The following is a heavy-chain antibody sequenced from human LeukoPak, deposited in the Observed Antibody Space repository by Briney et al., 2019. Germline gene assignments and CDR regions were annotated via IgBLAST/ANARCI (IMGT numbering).Heavy chain of an antibody. Sequence: GGSLRLSCAASGFTFSSYAMSWVRQAPGKGLEWVSAISGSGGSTYYADSVKGRFTISRDNSKNTLYLQMNSLRAEDTAVYYCAKARTPSAYYYDSSRYYGGFDYWGQGTLVTVSS. J-gene: IGHJ4*02. V-gene: IGHV3-23*01. CDR2: ISGSGGST. CDR1: GFTFSSYA. CDR3: AKARTPSAYYYDSSRYYGGFDY. D-gene: IGHD3-22*01.